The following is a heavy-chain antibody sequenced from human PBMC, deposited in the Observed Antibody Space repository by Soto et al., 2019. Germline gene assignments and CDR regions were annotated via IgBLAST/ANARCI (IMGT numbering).Heavy chain of an antibody. CDR2: INAGNGNT. CDR3: ARDHSSGWYGELHWFDP. V-gene: IGHV1-3*05. D-gene: IGHD6-19*01. Sequence: QVQLVQSGAEEKKPGASVKVSCKASGYTFTSYAMHWVRQAPGQRLEWMGWINAGNGNTKYSQKFQGRVAITRDTSASTAYMERSSLRSEDTAVYYCARDHSSGWYGELHWFDPWVQGTLVTVSS. J-gene: IGHJ5*02. CDR1: GYTFTSYA.